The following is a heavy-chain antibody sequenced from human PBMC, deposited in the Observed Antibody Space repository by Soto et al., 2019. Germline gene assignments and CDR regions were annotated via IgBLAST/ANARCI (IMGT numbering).Heavy chain of an antibody. V-gene: IGHV3-30-3*01. Sequence: GSLRLSCAASGFTFSSYAMHWVRQAPGKGLEWVAVISYDGSNKYYADSVKGRFTISRDNSKNTLYLQMNSLRAEDTAVYYCARGTKYGVYDPWGQGTLVTVSS. D-gene: IGHD4-17*01. J-gene: IGHJ5*02. CDR3: ARGTKYGVYDP. CDR2: ISYDGSNK. CDR1: GFTFSSYA.